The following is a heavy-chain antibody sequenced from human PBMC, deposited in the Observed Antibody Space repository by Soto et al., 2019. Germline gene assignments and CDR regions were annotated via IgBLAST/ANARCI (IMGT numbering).Heavy chain of an antibody. CDR1: GFTFSSYA. D-gene: IGHD2-2*01. CDR3: AKDNSVDDIVVVPAAPGWFDP. CDR2: ISGSGGST. V-gene: IGHV3-23*01. Sequence: GGSLRLSCAASGFTFSSYAMSWVRQAPGKGLEWVSAISGSGGSTYYADSVKGRFTISRDNSKNTLYLQMNSLRAEDTAVYYCAKDNSVDDIVVVPAAPGWFDPWGQGTLVTVSS. J-gene: IGHJ5*02.